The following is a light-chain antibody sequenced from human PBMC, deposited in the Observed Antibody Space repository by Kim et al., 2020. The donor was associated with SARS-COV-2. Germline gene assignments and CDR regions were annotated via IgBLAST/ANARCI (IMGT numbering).Light chain of an antibody. CDR1: RSVSSN. V-gene: IGKV3-15*01. Sequence: ETVMTQSPATLSVSPGDRATLSCRASRSVSSNLAWYQQKPGQAPRLLIYGASTRATGIPARFSGSGSGTEFTLTISSLQSEDFAVYYCQQYENWPRYTFGQGTKLEI. CDR3: QQYENWPRYT. CDR2: GAS. J-gene: IGKJ2*01.